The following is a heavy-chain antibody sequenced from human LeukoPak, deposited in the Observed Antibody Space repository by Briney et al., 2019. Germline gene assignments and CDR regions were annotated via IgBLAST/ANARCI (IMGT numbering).Heavy chain of an antibody. V-gene: IGHV3-23*01. D-gene: IGHD3-3*01. J-gene: IGHJ4*02. CDR2: ISVSGDT. CDR3: AKLDGGFYQPCDF. Sequence: GGSLRLSCAASGFNFGGYAMTWVRQAPGKGLGWVSVISVSGDTHYADSVKGRFTISRDNSKNTLYLQMNSLRVEDTAVYYCAKLDGGFYQPCDFWGQGPLVTVSS. CDR1: GFNFGGYA.